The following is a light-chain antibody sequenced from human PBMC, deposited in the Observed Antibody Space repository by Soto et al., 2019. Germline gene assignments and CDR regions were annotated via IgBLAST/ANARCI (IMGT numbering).Light chain of an antibody. V-gene: IGKV1-6*01. CDR3: LQDYSYPRT. CDR1: QGIRDD. J-gene: IGKJ1*01. CDR2: TAS. Sequence: AIQMTQSPFSLSASVVDRFTITFLASQGIRDDLSWYQQKAGKAPKLLIFTASKLNSGVPSRFSGSFSGTNFSLTISDLQPEDCATYYCLQDYSYPRTFGQGTKVDIK.